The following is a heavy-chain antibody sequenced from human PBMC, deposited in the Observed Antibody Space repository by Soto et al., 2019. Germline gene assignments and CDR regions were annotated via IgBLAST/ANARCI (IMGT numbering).Heavy chain of an antibody. J-gene: IGHJ4*02. CDR3: ASKIPSKPGVGATLFDY. CDR2: ISYDGSNK. V-gene: IGHV3-30*03. Sequence: QVQLVESGGGVVQPGRSLRLSCAASGFTFSSYGMHWVRQAPGKGLEWVAVISYDGSNKYYADSVKGRFTISRDNSKNTLYLQMNSLRAEDTAVYYCASKIPSKPGVGATLFDYWGQGTLVTVSS. D-gene: IGHD1-26*01. CDR1: GFTFSSYG.